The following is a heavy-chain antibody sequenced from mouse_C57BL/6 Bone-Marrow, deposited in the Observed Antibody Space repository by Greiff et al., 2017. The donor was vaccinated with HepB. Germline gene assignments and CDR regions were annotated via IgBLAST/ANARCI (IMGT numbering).Heavy chain of an antibody. Sequence: QVQLQQPGAELVKPGASVKLSCKASGYTFTSYWMHWVKQRPGRGLEWIGRIDPNSGGTKYNEKFKSKATLTVDKPSSTAYMQLSRLTSEDSAVYYCATITTVPGYYAMDYWGQGTSVTVSS. CDR2: IDPNSGGT. J-gene: IGHJ4*01. D-gene: IGHD1-1*01. CDR3: ATITTVPGYYAMDY. CDR1: GYTFTSYW. V-gene: IGHV1-72*01.